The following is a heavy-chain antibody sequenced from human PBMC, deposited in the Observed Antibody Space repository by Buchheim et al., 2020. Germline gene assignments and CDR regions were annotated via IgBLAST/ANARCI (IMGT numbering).Heavy chain of an antibody. CDR1: GYTFTSYD. Sequence: QVQLVQSGAEVKKPGASVKVSCKASGYTFTSYDINWVRQATGQGLEWMGWMNPNSGNTGYAQKFQGRVTMTRNTSISTASMELSSLRSEDTAGYYCARGGSKDPWSITIFGVVMLDVWGQGTT. J-gene: IGHJ6*02. CDR3: ARGGSKDPWSITIFGVVMLDV. D-gene: IGHD3-3*01. V-gene: IGHV1-8*01. CDR2: MNPNSGNT.